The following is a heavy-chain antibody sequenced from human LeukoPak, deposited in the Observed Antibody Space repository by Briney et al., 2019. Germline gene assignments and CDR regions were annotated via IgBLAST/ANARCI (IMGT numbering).Heavy chain of an antibody. CDR1: GFTFSSYW. Sequence: GGSLRLSCAASGFTFSSYWMSWVRQAPGKGLEWVANIKQDGSEKYYVDSVKGRSTISRDNAKNSLYLQMNSLRAEDTAVYYCAGYGSGSYYKRYYYYGMDVWGQGTTVTVSS. V-gene: IGHV3-7*01. CDR3: AGYGSGSYYKRYYYYGMDV. CDR2: IKQDGSEK. J-gene: IGHJ6*02. D-gene: IGHD3-10*01.